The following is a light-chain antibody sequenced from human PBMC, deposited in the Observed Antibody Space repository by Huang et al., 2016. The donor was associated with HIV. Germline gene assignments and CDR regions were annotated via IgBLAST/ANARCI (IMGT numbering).Light chain of an antibody. Sequence: EIVLTQSPGTLSLSPGERATLSCRASQSVSDNYLAWYQQKPGQAPRLLIYGASRRATGIPDRVSGSGYGTDFTLTISRLEPEDFAVYYCQSETFGQGTKVEIK. CDR3: QSET. CDR1: QSVSDNY. V-gene: IGKV3-20*01. J-gene: IGKJ1*01. CDR2: GAS.